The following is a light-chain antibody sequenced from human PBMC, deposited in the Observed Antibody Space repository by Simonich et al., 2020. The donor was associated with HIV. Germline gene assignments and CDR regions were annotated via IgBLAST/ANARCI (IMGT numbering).Light chain of an antibody. J-gene: IGLJ3*02. CDR1: SSNIGSNT. V-gene: IGLV1-44*01. Sequence: QSVLTQPPSASGTPGQRVTISCSGSSSNIGSNTVNWYQQLPGTAPKLLIYRNNQRPSGVPDRFSGSKSGTSASLAISGLQSVDEADYYCAAWDDSLNGPWVFGGGTKLTVL. CDR3: AAWDDSLNGPWV. CDR2: RNN.